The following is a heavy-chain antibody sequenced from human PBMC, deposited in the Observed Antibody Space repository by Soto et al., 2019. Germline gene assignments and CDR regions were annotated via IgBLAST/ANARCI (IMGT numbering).Heavy chain of an antibody. D-gene: IGHD3-10*01. CDR3: ASMGYHYGSGSYPLDY. J-gene: IGHJ4*02. V-gene: IGHV4-59*08. CDR2: MYNSRST. CDR1: GDSISTYY. Sequence: PSETLSLTCAVSGDSISTYYCMWIRQPPGKGLEWIGFMYNSRSTHYNPSLKSRVTISLDTSTNQFSLNLRSVTAADTAVYYCASMGYHYGSGSYPLDYWGQGTLVTVSS.